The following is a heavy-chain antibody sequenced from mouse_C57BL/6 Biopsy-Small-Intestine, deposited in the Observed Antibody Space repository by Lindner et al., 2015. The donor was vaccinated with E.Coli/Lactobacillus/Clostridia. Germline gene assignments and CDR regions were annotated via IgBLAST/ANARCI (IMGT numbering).Heavy chain of an antibody. J-gene: IGHJ4*01. CDR3: ARYGPFYALDY. D-gene: IGHD1-1*02. CDR2: FNPYNGDT. CDR1: GYTFTSYV. V-gene: IGHV1-14*01. Sequence: VQLQESGPELIKPEASVKMSCKASGYTFTSYVIHWVKQKPGQGLEWIGYFNPYNGDTKFNEKFKDKATLTSDRSSSTAYMELSSLTSEDSAVYYCARYGPFYALDYWGQGTSVTVSS.